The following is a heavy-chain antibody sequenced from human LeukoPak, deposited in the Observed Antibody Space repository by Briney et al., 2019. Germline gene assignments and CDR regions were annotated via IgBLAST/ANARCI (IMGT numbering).Heavy chain of an antibody. D-gene: IGHD4-17*01. Sequence: PGGSLRLSCEASGFTFSDYYMSWIRQAPGKGLEWVSYISSSGSYTSYADSVKGRFTISRDNAKNSLSLQMDSLRAEDTAVYYCARAADYGDYRCFDYWSQETLVTVSS. V-gene: IGHV3-11*06. CDR1: GFTFSDYY. J-gene: IGHJ4*02. CDR2: ISSSGSYT. CDR3: ARAADYGDYRCFDY.